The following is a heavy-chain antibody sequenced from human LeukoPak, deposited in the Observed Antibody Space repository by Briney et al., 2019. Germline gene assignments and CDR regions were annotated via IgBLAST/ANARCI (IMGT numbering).Heavy chain of an antibody. V-gene: IGHV3-21*01. J-gene: IGHJ4*02. CDR3: ARDWVHCSGGTCSTDY. D-gene: IGHD2-15*01. Sequence: PGGSLRLSCAASGFTFSSYSMNWVRQAPGKGLEWVSSIGSTSSYIYYADSVKGRFTISRDNAKNSLSLQMNSLGAEDTAMYYCARDWVHCSGGTCSTDYWGQGTLVTVSS. CDR2: IGSTSSYI. CDR1: GFTFSSYS.